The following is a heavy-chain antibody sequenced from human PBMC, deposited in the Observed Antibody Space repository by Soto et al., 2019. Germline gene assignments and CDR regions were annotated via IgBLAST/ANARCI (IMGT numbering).Heavy chain of an antibody. CDR3: AKDLTVTTQLYYYYYGMDV. Sequence: GGSLRLSCAASGFTFSSYAMSWVRQAPGKGLEWVSAISGSGGSTYYADSVKGRFTISRDNSKNTPYLQMNSLRAEDTAVYYCAKDLTVTTQLYYYYYGMDVWGQGTTVTVSS. J-gene: IGHJ6*02. CDR2: ISGSGGST. D-gene: IGHD4-17*01. V-gene: IGHV3-23*01. CDR1: GFTFSSYA.